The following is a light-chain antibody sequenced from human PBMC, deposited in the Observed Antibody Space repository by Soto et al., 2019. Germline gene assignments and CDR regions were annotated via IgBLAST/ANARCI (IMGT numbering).Light chain of an antibody. Sequence: EIVMTQSPATLSVSPGERATLSCRASQSVSGNLAWYQQKPGQAPRLLIYAASTRATGIPARFSGSGSRTEFTLTISSLQSEDFAVYYCQQYNNWPPLTFGPGTKVDIK. CDR1: QSVSGN. CDR2: AAS. CDR3: QQYNNWPPLT. V-gene: IGKV3-15*01. J-gene: IGKJ3*01.